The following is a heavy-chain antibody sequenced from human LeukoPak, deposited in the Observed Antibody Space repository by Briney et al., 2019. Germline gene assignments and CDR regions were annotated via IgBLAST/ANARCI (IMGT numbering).Heavy chain of an antibody. D-gene: IGHD5-12*01. J-gene: IGHJ4*02. CDR3: AREGANSGYDV. Sequence: SETLSLTCTVSGYSISSGYYWGWIRQPPGKGLEWIGSIFHSGNTYYSPSLKSRVTISVDTSKNQFSLKLSSVTAADTAVYYCAREGANSGYDVWGQGTLVTVSS. CDR1: GYSISSGYY. V-gene: IGHV4-38-2*02. CDR2: IFHSGNT.